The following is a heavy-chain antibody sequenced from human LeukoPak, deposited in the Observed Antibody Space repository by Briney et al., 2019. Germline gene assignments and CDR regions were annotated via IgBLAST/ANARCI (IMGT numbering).Heavy chain of an antibody. CDR2: INSNSGGT. Sequence: ASVKVSCKASGYTFTGYYMHWVRQAPGQGLEWMGWINSNSGGTNYAQKFQGRVTMTRDTSISTAYMELSRLRSDDTAVYYCARDPSVVVVPATWEDYWGQGTLVTVSS. V-gene: IGHV1-2*02. CDR3: ARDPSVVVVPATWEDY. D-gene: IGHD2-2*01. J-gene: IGHJ4*02. CDR1: GYTFTGYY.